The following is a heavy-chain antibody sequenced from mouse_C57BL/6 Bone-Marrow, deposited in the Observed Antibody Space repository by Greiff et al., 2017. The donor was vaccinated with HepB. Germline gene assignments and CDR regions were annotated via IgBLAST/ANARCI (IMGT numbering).Heavy chain of an antibody. CDR1: GYTFTSYW. CDR3: ARTGIWDYDYDEGYAMDY. Sequence: QVQLQQPGAELVRPGTSVKLSCKASGYTFTSYWMHWVKQRPGQGLEWIGVIDPSDSYTNYNQKFKGKATLTVDTSSSTAYMQLSSLTSEDSAVYYFARTGIWDYDYDEGYAMDYWGQGTSVTVSS. D-gene: IGHD2-4*01. V-gene: IGHV1-59*01. CDR2: IDPSDSYT. J-gene: IGHJ4*01.